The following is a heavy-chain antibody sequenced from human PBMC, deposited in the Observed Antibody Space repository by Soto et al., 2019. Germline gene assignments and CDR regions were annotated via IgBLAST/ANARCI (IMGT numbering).Heavy chain of an antibody. CDR1: GFTFSDYY. V-gene: IGHV3-11*01. CDR2: ISSIGSTI. D-gene: IGHD3-16*01. CDR3: ARSLRFADAFDI. Sequence: PGGSLRLSCAASGFTFSDYYMSWIRQAPGKGLEWVSYISSIGSTIYYADSVKGRFTISRDNAKNSLYLQMNSLRAEDTAVYYCARSLRFADAFDIWGQGTMVTVSS. J-gene: IGHJ3*02.